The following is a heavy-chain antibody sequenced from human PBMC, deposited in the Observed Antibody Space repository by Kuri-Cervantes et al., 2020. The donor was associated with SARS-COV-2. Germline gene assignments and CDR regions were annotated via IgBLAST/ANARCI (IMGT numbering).Heavy chain of an antibody. J-gene: IGHJ4*02. D-gene: IGHD3-10*01. Sequence: GESLKISCEASGFTFSSYAMRWVRQVPGKGLEWVSPISGSGGSTYYADSVKGRFTISRDNSKNTLYLQMDSLRGDDTAVYYCARDVGDSGSDYWGQGTLVTVSS. CDR2: ISGSGGST. CDR1: GFTFSSYA. CDR3: ARDVGDSGSDY. V-gene: IGHV3-23*01.